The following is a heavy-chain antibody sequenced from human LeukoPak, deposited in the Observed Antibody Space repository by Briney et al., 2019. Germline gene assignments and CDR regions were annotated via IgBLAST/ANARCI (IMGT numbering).Heavy chain of an antibody. CDR1: GYTFTSYG. CDR3: ARDFGRAARTTDAFDI. Sequence: ASVKVSCKASGYTFTSYGISWVRQAPGRGLEWMGWISAYNGNTNYAQKLQGRVTMTTDTSTSTAYMELRSLRSDDTAVYYCARDFGRAARTTDAFDIWGQGTMVTVSS. J-gene: IGHJ3*02. CDR2: ISAYNGNT. V-gene: IGHV1-18*01. D-gene: IGHD6-6*01.